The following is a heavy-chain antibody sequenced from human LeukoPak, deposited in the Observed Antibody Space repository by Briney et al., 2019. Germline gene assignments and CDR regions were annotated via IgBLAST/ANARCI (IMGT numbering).Heavy chain of an antibody. CDR1: GFTFNIYS. CDR3: ARNTPTYSTPEN. CDR2: ISSSSDTI. Sequence: GGPLRLSCAASGFTFNIYSMNWVRQAPGKGLEWVSYISSSSDTIYYAASVKGRFTISRDNAKNSLYLHMNSLRAEDTAMYYCARNTPTYSTPENWGQGTLVTVSS. V-gene: IGHV3-48*01. D-gene: IGHD5-18*01. J-gene: IGHJ4*02.